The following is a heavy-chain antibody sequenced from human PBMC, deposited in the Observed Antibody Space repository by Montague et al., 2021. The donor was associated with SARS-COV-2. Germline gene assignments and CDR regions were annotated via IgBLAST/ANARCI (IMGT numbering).Heavy chain of an antibody. CDR1: SGSISNYY. CDR2: ISHTGST. Sequence: SETLSLTCTVSSGSISNYYWSWIRQPPGKGLEWIGFISHTGSTNYNPSLESRVSISIDTSKSQFSLRVRSVTAADTAVYYCARSGVGIFDFSYFDSWGQGSLVIVSS. D-gene: IGHD3-3*01. V-gene: IGHV4-59*08. CDR3: ARSGVGIFDFSYFDS. J-gene: IGHJ4*02.